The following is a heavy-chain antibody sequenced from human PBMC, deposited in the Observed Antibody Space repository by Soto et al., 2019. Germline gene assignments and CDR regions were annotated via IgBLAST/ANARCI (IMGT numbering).Heavy chain of an antibody. D-gene: IGHD4-17*01. Sequence: PSETLSLTCSVSGGSISSGYWTWIRHPPGKGLEWIGEINHSGSTNYNPSLKSRVTISVDTSKNQFSLKLSSVTAADTAVYYCARRSGTTRYWGQGTPVTVSS. CDR2: INHSGST. CDR3: ARRSGTTRY. J-gene: IGHJ4*02. CDR1: GGSISSGY. V-gene: IGHV4-34*01.